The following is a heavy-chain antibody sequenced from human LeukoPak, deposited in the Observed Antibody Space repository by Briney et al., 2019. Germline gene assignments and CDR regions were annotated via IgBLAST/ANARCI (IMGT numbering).Heavy chain of an antibody. J-gene: IGHJ4*02. CDR3: ASDSYADYLRFDY. CDR2: INHSGST. V-gene: IGHV4-34*01. CDR1: GGSFSGYY. Sequence: PSETLSLTCGVYGGSFSGYYWSWIRQPPGKGLQWIGEINHSGSTNYNPSLKSRVTISVDTSKNQFSLKLSSVTAADTAVYYCASDSYADYLRFDYWGQGNLVTVSS. D-gene: IGHD4-17*01.